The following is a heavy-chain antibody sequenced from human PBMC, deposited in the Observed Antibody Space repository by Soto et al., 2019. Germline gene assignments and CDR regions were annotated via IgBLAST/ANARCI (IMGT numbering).Heavy chain of an antibody. D-gene: IGHD4-17*01. CDR2: ISSSGSTI. Sequence: GGSLRLSCAASGFTFSSYEMNWVRQAPGKGLEWVSYISSSGSTIYYADSVKGRFTISRDNAKNSLYLQMNSLRAEDTAVYYCAGIQGIHDYGGNYFDYWGQGTLVTVSS. V-gene: IGHV3-48*03. J-gene: IGHJ4*02. CDR3: AGIQGIHDYGGNYFDY. CDR1: GFTFSSYE.